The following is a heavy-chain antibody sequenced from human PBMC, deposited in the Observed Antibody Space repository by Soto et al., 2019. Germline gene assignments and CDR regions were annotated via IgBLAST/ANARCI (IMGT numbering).Heavy chain of an antibody. V-gene: IGHV4-31*03. D-gene: IGHD2-2*02. J-gene: IGHJ5*02. Sequence: SETLSLTCTVSGGSISSGGYYWSWIRQHPGKGLEWIGYIYYGGSTYYNPSLKSRVTISVDTSKNQFSLKLSSVTAADTAVYYCARSNYSLGYCSSTSCYRGGDWFDPWGQGTLVTVSS. CDR3: ARSNYSLGYCSSTSCYRGGDWFDP. CDR2: IYYGGST. CDR1: GGSISSGGYY.